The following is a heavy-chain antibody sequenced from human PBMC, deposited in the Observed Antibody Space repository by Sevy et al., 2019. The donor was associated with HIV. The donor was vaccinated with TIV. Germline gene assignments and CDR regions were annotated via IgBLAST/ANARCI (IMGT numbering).Heavy chain of an antibody. CDR2: ISARGDHT. J-gene: IGHJ4*02. CDR1: GFTFSSQA. Sequence: GGSLRLSCAASGFTFSSQAMSWVRQSPGKGQKWVSIISARGDHTYYADSVKGRFTISRDNSKNTLYLQMNGLRAEDTAVYYCAIEGTHRRRNYGGRGTLVTVSS. CDR3: AIEGTHRRRNY. V-gene: IGHV3-23*01.